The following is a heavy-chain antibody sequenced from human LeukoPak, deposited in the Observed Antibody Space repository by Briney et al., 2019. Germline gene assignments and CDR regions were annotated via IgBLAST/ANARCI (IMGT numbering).Heavy chain of an antibody. CDR2: IYPGDSDT. J-gene: IGHJ3*02. CDR1: GYSFTSYW. D-gene: IGHD6-13*01. V-gene: IGHV5-51*01. CDR3: ARHAHRSYSSSWYSVEDLRDDAFDI. Sequence: GESLKISCKGSGYSFTSYWIGWVRQMPGKGLEWMGIIYPGDSDTRYSPSFQGQVTISADKSISTAYLQWSSLKASDTAMYYCARHAHRSYSSSWYSVEDLRDDAFDIWGQGTMVTVSS.